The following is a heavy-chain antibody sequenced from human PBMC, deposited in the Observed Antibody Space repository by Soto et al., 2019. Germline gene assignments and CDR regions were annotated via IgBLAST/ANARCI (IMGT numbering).Heavy chain of an antibody. CDR3: AQSGTNYYYYGMAV. Sequence: QVQLVESGGGVVQPARSLRLSCAASGFTFSSYAMHWVRQAPGKGLEWVAVISYDGSNKYYADSVKGRFTISRDNSKNTLYLQMNSLRAEDTAVYYCAQSGTNYYYYGMAVWGQGTPVTVSS. CDR2: ISYDGSNK. D-gene: IGHD1-26*01. V-gene: IGHV3-30-3*01. CDR1: GFTFSSYA. J-gene: IGHJ6*02.